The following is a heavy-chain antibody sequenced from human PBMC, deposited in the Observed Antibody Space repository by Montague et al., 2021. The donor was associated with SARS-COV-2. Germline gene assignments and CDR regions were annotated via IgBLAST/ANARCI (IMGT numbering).Heavy chain of an antibody. V-gene: IGHV4-39*02. CDR3: ARRGRKLLPVATTIGGFDI. Sequence: SETLSLTRTVSGGSISSHNYNWDWIRRPPGKGLEWIGSIYDSGSTYYXPSLKSRVTISVDTSKNHFSLKLNSVTAADTAFYYCARRGRKLLPVATTIGGFDIWGQGTMVTVSS. J-gene: IGHJ3*02. CDR1: GGSISSHNYN. CDR2: IYDSGST. D-gene: IGHD1-26*01.